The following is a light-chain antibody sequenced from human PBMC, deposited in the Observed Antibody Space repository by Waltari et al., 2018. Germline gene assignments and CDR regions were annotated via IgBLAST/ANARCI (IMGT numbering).Light chain of an antibody. V-gene: IGLV7-46*01. J-gene: IGLJ2*01. CDR3: LLSYSGARRV. CDR2: DTS. Sequence: QAVVTQEPSLTVSPGGTVTLTCGSSTGAVTSGHYPYWFQQKPGQAPRTLIYDTSNKHSWKPARFSGSLRGGKAALTLSGAQPEDEAEYYGLLSYSGARRVFGGGTKLTVL. CDR1: TGAVTSGHY.